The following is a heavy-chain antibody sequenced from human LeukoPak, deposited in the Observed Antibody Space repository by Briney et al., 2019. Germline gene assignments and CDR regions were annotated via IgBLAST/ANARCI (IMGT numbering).Heavy chain of an antibody. J-gene: IGHJ3*02. Sequence: ASVKVSCKASGYTFTSYGISWVRQAPGQGLEWMGWISAYNGNTNYAQKFQGRVTMTRNTSISTAYMELSSLRSEDTAVYYCASDSSGYPDAFDIWGQGTMVTVSS. CDR1: GYTFTSYG. CDR3: ASDSSGYPDAFDI. V-gene: IGHV1-18*01. D-gene: IGHD3-22*01. CDR2: ISAYNGNT.